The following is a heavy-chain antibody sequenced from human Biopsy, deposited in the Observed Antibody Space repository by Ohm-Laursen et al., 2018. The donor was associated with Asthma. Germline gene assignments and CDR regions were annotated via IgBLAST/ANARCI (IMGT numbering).Heavy chain of an antibody. V-gene: IGHV3-30*18. Sequence: SLRLSCAASGFTFSSYGMYWVRQAPGKGLEWVAVISYDGSNKYYADSVKGRFTISRDNSKNTMYLQMNSLRAEDTAVYYCAKDTEGRYDFWSGLSYNYYGMDVWGQGTTVTVSS. CDR2: ISYDGSNK. J-gene: IGHJ6*02. D-gene: IGHD3-3*01. CDR1: GFTFSSYG. CDR3: AKDTEGRYDFWSGLSYNYYGMDV.